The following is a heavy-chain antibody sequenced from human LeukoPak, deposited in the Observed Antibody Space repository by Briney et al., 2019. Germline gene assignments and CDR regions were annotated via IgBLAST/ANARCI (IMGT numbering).Heavy chain of an antibody. Sequence: SETLSLTCTVSGGSISSSSYYWGWIRQPPGKGPGWIGSIYYSGSTYYNPSLKSRVTISVDTSKNQFSLKLSSVTAADTAVYYCARRVIRYCSSTSCSTHYYYYYMDVWGKGTTVTVSS. D-gene: IGHD2-2*01. V-gene: IGHV4-39*01. CDR3: ARRVIRYCSSTSCSTHYYYYYMDV. CDR2: IYYSGST. CDR1: GGSISSSSYY. J-gene: IGHJ6*03.